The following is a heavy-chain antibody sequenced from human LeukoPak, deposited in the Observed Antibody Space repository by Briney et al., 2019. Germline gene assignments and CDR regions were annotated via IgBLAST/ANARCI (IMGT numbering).Heavy chain of an antibody. V-gene: IGHV1-69*13. Sequence: ASVKVSCKASGGTFSSYAISWVRQAPGQGLEWMGGIIPIFGTANYAQKFQGRVTITADESTSTAYMELSSLRSEDTAVYYCARDRGAAAGLFDYWGQGTLVTVSS. CDR1: GGTFSSYA. CDR3: ARDRGAAAGLFDY. J-gene: IGHJ4*02. D-gene: IGHD6-13*01. CDR2: IIPIFGTA.